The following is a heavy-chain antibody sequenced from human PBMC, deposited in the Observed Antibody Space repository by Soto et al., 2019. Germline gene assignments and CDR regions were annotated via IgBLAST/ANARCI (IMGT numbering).Heavy chain of an antibody. CDR1: GFTFSSYE. CDR2: ISSSGSTI. J-gene: IGHJ6*02. V-gene: IGHV3-48*03. Sequence: EVQLVESGGGLVQPGGSLRLSCAASGFTFSSYEMNWVRQAPGKGLEWVSYISSSGSTIYYADSVKGRFTISRDNAKNSLYLQMNSLRAEDTAVYYCARDKGRRLNSSSWLDYYYGMDVWGQGTTVTVSS. D-gene: IGHD6-13*01. CDR3: ARDKGRRLNSSSWLDYYYGMDV.